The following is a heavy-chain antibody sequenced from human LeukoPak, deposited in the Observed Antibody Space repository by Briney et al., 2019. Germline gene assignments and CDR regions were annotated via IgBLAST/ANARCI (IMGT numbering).Heavy chain of an antibody. CDR3: ARVGGSRGYSFPMDV. CDR2: MNPNSGNT. CDR1: GYTFTSYD. J-gene: IGHJ6*03. V-gene: IGHV1-8*03. Sequence: ASVKVSCKASGYTFTSYDINWVRQATGQGLEWMGWMNPNSGNTGYAQKFQGRVTITRNTSISTAYMELSSLRSEDTAVYYCARVGGSRGYSFPMDVGGKGTTVTVSS. D-gene: IGHD5-18*01.